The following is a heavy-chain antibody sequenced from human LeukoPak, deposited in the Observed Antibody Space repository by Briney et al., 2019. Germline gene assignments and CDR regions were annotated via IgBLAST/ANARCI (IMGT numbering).Heavy chain of an antibody. CDR2: IYYSGST. J-gene: IGHJ5*02. V-gene: IGHV4-59*01. D-gene: IGHD3-22*01. CDR1: GGSISSYY. CDR3: ARAYDSSGYYPNWFDP. Sequence: SETLSLTCTVSGGSISSYYWSWIRQPPGKGLEWIGYIYYSGSTNYNPSLKGRVTISVDTSKNQFSLKLSSVTAADTAVYYCARAYDSSGYYPNWFDPWGQGTLVTVSS.